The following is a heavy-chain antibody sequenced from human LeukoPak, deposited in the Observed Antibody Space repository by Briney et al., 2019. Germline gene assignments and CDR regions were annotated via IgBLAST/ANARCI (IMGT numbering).Heavy chain of an antibody. CDR1: GGPISSHY. Sequence: PSETLSLTCTVSGGPISSHYWSWIRQPPGKGLEWIGYIYYSGSTNYNPSLKSRVTISVDTSKNQFSLKLSSVTAADTAVYYCARVLTGTTGYYYYMDVWGKGTTVTVSS. CDR2: IYYSGST. CDR3: ARVLTGTTGYYYYMDV. D-gene: IGHD1-7*01. V-gene: IGHV4-59*11. J-gene: IGHJ6*03.